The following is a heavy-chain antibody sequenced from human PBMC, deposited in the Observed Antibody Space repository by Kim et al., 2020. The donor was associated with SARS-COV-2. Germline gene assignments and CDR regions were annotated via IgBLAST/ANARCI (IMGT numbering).Heavy chain of an antibody. V-gene: IGHV4-59*13. CDR3: ARCHDILTGYYDFDY. Sequence: SETLSLTCTVSGGSISSYYWSWIRQPPGKGLEWIGYIYYSGSTNYNPSLKSRVTISVDTSKNQFSLKLSSVTAADTAVYYCARCHDILTGYYDFDYWAREPWSPSPQ. D-gene: IGHD3-9*01. CDR2: IYYSGST. CDR1: GGSISSYY. J-gene: IGHJ4*02.